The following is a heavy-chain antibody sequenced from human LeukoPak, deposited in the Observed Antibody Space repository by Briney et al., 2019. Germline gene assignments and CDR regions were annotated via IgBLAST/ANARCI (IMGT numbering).Heavy chain of an antibody. J-gene: IGHJ4*02. CDR2: ISYDGSNK. D-gene: IGHD2-2*02. CDR1: GFTFSSYA. V-gene: IGHV3-30-3*01. CDR3: ARDDCSSTSCYKNFDY. Sequence: GRSLRLSCAASGFTFSSYAMHWVRQAPGKGLEWVAVISYDGSNKYYADSVKGRFTISRDNSKNTLYLQMDSLRAEDTAVYYCARDDCSSTSCYKNFDYWGQGTLVTVSS.